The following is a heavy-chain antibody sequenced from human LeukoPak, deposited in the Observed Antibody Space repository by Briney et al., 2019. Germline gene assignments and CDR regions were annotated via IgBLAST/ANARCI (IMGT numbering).Heavy chain of an antibody. Sequence: PSETLSLTCTVSGGSISSYYWSWIRQPPGKGLEWIGYIYYSGSTNYNPSLKSRVTISVDTSKNQFSLKLSSVTAADTAVYYCARGTVVVVAALHGDAFDIWGQGTMVTVSS. V-gene: IGHV4-59*12. J-gene: IGHJ3*02. D-gene: IGHD2-15*01. CDR1: GGSISSYY. CDR2: IYYSGST. CDR3: ARGTVVVVAALHGDAFDI.